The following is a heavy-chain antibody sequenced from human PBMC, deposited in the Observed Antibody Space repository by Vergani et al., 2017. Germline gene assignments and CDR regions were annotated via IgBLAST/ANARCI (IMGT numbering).Heavy chain of an antibody. CDR3: ARARXIETCYMSNWLDS. CDR1: GFSFNSYW. D-gene: IGHD3-9*01. V-gene: IGHV3-74*03. CDR2: IKSDGSIT. Sequence: EVQLLESGGGLVQPGGSLRLTCAVSGFSFNSYWMHWVRQVPGKGLLWVSRIKSDGSITAYADSVKGRFTISRDNAQNTLYLQMNSLRVEDTGVYYCARARXIETCYMSNWLDSWGQGTLVTVSS. J-gene: IGHJ5*01.